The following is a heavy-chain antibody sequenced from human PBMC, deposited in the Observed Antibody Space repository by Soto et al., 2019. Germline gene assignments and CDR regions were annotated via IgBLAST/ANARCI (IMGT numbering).Heavy chain of an antibody. Sequence: GGSLRLSCAASGFTFSDHYMDWVRQAPGKGLEWVGRSRNKANSYTTEYAASVKGRFTISRDESKNSLYLQMNSLKTEDTAVYYCAGIPRGVPAAGRGYYYGMDVWGQGTTVTVSS. CDR2: SRNKANSYTT. CDR1: GFTFSDHY. D-gene: IGHD6-13*01. CDR3: AGIPRGVPAAGRGYYYGMDV. J-gene: IGHJ6*02. V-gene: IGHV3-72*01.